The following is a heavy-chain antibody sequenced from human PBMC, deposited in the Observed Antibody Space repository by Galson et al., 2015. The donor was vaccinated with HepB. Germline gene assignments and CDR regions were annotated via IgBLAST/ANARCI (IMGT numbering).Heavy chain of an antibody. Sequence: SLRLSCAASGFSFGNNYMSWIRRTPGKGLEWISYISSSGTTIYYADSVKGRFTISRDKANNSLYLQMNSLRAEDTAVYYCASGLYGDYGGFWGQGTLVTVSS. V-gene: IGHV3-11*01. CDR1: GFSFGNNY. J-gene: IGHJ4*01. CDR2: ISSSGTTI. CDR3: ASGLYGDYGGF. D-gene: IGHD4-17*01.